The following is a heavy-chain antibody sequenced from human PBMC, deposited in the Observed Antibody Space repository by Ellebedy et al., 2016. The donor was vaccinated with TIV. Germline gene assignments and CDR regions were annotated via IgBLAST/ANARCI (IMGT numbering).Heavy chain of an antibody. CDR2: IVVGSGNT. CDR3: AVDDGSVGYYYYGMDV. D-gene: IGHD3-10*01. J-gene: IGHJ6*02. V-gene: IGHV1-58*01. CDR1: GFTFTSSA. Sequence: SVKVSXXASGFTFTSSAVQWVRQARGQRLEWIGWIVVGSGNTNYAQKFQERVTITRDMSTSTAYMELSSLRSEDTAVYYCAVDDGSVGYYYYGMDVWGQGTTVTVSS.